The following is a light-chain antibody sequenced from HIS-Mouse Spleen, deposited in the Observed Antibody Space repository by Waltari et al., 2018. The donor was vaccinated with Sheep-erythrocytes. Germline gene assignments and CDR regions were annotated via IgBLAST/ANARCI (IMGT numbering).Light chain of an antibody. CDR1: QGISSW. Sequence: DIQMTQSPSSVSSSLGDRVPLPCRASQGISSWLAWYQQKPGQDTKLLIYAASSLQSGVPSRFSGSGSGTDFTLTISSLQPEDFATYYCQQANSFPITFGQGTRLEIK. CDR3: QQANSFPIT. CDR2: AAS. V-gene: IGKV1-12*01. J-gene: IGKJ5*01.